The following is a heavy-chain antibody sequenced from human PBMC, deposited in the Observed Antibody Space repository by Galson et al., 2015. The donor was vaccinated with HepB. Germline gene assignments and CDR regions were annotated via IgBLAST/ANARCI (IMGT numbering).Heavy chain of an antibody. CDR3: ARDRGYCSSTSCRDYYNYGMDV. D-gene: IGHD2-2*01. Sequence: SLRLSCAASGFTVSSNYMSWVRQAPGKGLEWVSVIYSGGSTYYADSVKGRFTISRDNSKNTLYLQMNSLRAEDTAVYYCARDRGYCSSTSCRDYYNYGMDVWGQGTTVTVSS. J-gene: IGHJ6*02. CDR2: IYSGGST. CDR1: GFTVSSNY. V-gene: IGHV3-53*01.